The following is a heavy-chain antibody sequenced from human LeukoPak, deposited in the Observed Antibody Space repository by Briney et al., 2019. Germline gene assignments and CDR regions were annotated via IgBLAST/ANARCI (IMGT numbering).Heavy chain of an antibody. CDR2: IKSKTDGGTT. CDR1: GFTFSNAW. Sequence: PGGSLRLSCAASGFTFSNAWMSWVRQAPGKGLEWVGRIKSKTDGGTTDYAAPVKGRFTISRDDSKNTLYLQMNSLKTEDTAVYYCTTSLGYCDFWSGYPRGHHWGQGTLVTVSS. D-gene: IGHD3-3*01. V-gene: IGHV3-15*01. J-gene: IGHJ5*02. CDR3: TTSLGYCDFWSGYPRGHH.